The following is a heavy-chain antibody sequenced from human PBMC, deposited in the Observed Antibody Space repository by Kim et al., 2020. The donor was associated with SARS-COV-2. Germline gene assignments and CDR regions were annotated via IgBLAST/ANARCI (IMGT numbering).Heavy chain of an antibody. CDR2: IDCGNGNT. Sequence: ASVKVSCKTSGHFFTRDSIHWVRQAPGQGLEWMGGIDCGNGNTIYSQKFQGRVTFTTDTSASTAYMELSFLRSEDSAVYYCLGGFYFDFCGQGTLVTVS. V-gene: IGHV1-3*01. CDR1: GHFFTRDS. J-gene: IGHJ4*02. D-gene: IGHD3-16*01. CDR3: LGGFYFDF.